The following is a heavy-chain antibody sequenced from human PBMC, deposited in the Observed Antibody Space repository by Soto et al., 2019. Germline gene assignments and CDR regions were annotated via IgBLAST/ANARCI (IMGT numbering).Heavy chain of an antibody. CDR2: ISGSGGST. CDR1: GFTFSSYD. Sequence: EVPLFESGGASVQPGGSLRLSCAASGFTFSSYDMTWVRQAPGKGLEWVSSISGSGGSTYYADSVKGRFTISRDNSKSTLFLQRTSRRAEDTALYYCAIRWASWGQGTLVTVSS. CDR3: AIRWAS. D-gene: IGHD6-13*01. J-gene: IGHJ5*02. V-gene: IGHV3-23*01.